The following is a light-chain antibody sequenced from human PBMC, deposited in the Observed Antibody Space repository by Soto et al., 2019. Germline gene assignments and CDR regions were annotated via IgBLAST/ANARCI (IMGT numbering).Light chain of an antibody. Sequence: QSVLTQPPSVSGAPGQRVTISCTGSSSNIGAHYDVHWYQQLPGTAPKLLIYGNSNRPSGVPDRFSGSKSGTSASLAITGLQAEDEADYYCAAWDDSLNAFFVFGTGTKVTVL. CDR3: AAWDDSLNAFFV. CDR2: GNS. V-gene: IGLV1-40*01. J-gene: IGLJ1*01. CDR1: SSNIGAHYD.